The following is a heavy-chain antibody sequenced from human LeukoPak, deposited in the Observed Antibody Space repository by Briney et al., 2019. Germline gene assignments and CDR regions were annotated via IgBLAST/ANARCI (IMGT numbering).Heavy chain of an antibody. Sequence: GGSLRLSCAASGFTFDDYAMLWVRQAPGKGLEWVSGISWNSGSIGYAHSVKGRFTISRDNAKNSLYLQLNSRRAEDPALYYCAKWDYGDSSDYWGQGTLVTVSS. CDR1: GFTFDDYA. V-gene: IGHV3-9*01. D-gene: IGHD4-17*01. CDR2: ISWNSGSI. CDR3: AKWDYGDSSDY. J-gene: IGHJ4*02.